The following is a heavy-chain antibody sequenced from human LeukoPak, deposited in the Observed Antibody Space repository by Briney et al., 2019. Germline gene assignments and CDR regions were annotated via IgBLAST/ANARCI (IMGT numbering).Heavy chain of an antibody. CDR3: ASLGTGPRDY. CDR2: INHSGST. D-gene: IGHD3/OR15-3a*01. J-gene: IGHJ4*02. V-gene: IGHV4-34*01. CDR1: GGSFSGYY. Sequence: PSETLSLTCALYGGSFSGYYWSWIRQPPGKGLEWMGEINHSGSTNYNPSLKSRVTISVDTSKNQFSLKLSSVTAADTAVYYCASLGTGPRDYWGQGALVTVSS.